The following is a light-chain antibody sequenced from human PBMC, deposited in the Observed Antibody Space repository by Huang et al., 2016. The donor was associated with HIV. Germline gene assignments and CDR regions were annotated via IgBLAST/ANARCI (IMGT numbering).Light chain of an antibody. CDR2: EAS. CDR3: QQYNTFT. J-gene: IGKJ3*01. CDR1: QSVSTR. V-gene: IGKV1-5*03. Sequence: DIQMTQSPSTLSAAIGDRVTITCRASQSVSTRLAWYQQKPGKAPRLLLQEASSLESGVPSRFSGSGSGTEFTLTISSLQPVDSATYSCQQYNTFTFGPGTKVDI.